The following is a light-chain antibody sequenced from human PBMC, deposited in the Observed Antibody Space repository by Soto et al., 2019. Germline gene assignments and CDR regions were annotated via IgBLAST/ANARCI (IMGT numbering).Light chain of an antibody. J-gene: IGLJ1*01. V-gene: IGLV2-11*01. CDR1: SSDVGGYNY. CDR2: DVS. CDR3: CSYAGSYV. Sequence: QASRTLPRPVSGSPGQSVTISCTGTSSDVGGYNYVSWYQQHPGKAPKLMIYDVSKRPSGVPDRFSGSKSGNTASLTISGLQAEDEADYYCCSYAGSYVFGTGTKVTVL.